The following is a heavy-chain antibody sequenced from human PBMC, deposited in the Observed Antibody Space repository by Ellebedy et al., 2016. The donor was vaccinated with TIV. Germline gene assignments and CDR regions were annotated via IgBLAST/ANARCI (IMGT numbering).Heavy chain of an antibody. CDR2: VYYSGKT. Sequence: MPSETLSLTCTVSGASINSYWNWLRQPPGRGLEYIGAVYYSGKTNYSPSLKDRVTISLDTSKSQFSLNLNSVTAADTAVYYCARHHTVERGAIDYWGQGTLVTVSS. CDR3: ARHHTVERGAIDY. J-gene: IGHJ4*02. D-gene: IGHD1-1*01. V-gene: IGHV4-59*08. CDR1: GASINSY.